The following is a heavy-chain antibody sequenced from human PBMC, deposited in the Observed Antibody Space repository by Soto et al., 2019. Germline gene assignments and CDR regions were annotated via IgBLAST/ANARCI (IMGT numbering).Heavy chain of an antibody. CDR1: GFTFSSYG. D-gene: IGHD1-26*01. Sequence: QVQLVESGGGVVQPGRSLRLSCAASGFTFSSYGMHWVRQAPGKGLEWVAVISYDGSNKYYADSVKGRFTISRDNSKNTLYLQMNSLRAEDTAAYYCAKDPSWQGGGYYYYGMDVWGQGTTVTVSS. CDR3: AKDPSWQGGGYYYYGMDV. J-gene: IGHJ6*02. V-gene: IGHV3-30*18. CDR2: ISYDGSNK.